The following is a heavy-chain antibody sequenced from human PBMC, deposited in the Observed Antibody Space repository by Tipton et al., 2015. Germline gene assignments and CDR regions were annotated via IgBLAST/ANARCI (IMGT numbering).Heavy chain of an antibody. CDR1: GFTFSTAW. D-gene: IGHD1-26*01. CDR2: IYSDASTI. V-gene: IGHV3-74*01. Sequence: SLRLSCAASGFTFSTAWMHWVRQAPGKGLVWVSRIYSDASTISYADSVKGRFTISRDNAKNTLSLQMNSLRAEDTAMYYCGRSSGNYYGGNYWGQGTLVTVSS. J-gene: IGHJ4*02. CDR3: GRSSGNYYGGNY.